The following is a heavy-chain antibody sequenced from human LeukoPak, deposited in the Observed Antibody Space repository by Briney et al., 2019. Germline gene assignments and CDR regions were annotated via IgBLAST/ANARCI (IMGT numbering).Heavy chain of an antibody. V-gene: IGHV1-18*01. CDR3: ARDIPRYNWNDAGDAFDI. D-gene: IGHD1-1*01. CDR1: GYTFTSYG. CDR2: ISAYNGNT. Sequence: ASVKVSCKASGYTFTSYGISWVRQAPGQGLEWMGWISAYNGNTNYAQKLQGRVTMTTDTSTSTAYMELRSLRSDDTAVYYCARDIPRYNWNDAGDAFDIWGQGTMVTVSS. J-gene: IGHJ3*02.